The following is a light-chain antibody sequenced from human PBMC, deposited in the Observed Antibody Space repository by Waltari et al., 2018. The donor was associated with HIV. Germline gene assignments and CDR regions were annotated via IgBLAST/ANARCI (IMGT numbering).Light chain of an antibody. CDR1: RSNIGAGFE. Sequence: QSVLTQPPSVSGAPGQRVTISCTGSRSNIGAGFEVHWYQQLPGTAPKLLVYDNTNRPSGVPDRFSGSKSGTSASLGITGLQSEDEADYYCQSYDSSLRGILFGGGTKLTVL. V-gene: IGLV1-40*01. CDR3: QSYDSSLRGIL. J-gene: IGLJ2*01. CDR2: DNT.